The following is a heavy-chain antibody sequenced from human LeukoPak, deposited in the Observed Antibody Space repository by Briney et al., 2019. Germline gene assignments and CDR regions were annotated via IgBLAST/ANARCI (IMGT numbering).Heavy chain of an antibody. V-gene: IGHV3-30*18. CDR1: GFTFSSYG. CDR2: VSYDGSNK. CDR3: AKDRGFGELLDY. J-gene: IGHJ4*02. D-gene: IGHD3-10*01. Sequence: GRSLRLSCAAPGFTFSSYGMHWVRQAPGKGLEWVAVVSYDGSNKYYAESVKGRFTISRDNSKNTLYLQMNSLRGEDTAVYNCAKDRGFGELLDYWGQGTLVTVSS.